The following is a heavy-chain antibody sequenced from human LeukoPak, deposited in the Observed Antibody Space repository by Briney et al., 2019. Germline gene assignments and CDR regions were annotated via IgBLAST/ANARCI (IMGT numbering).Heavy chain of an antibody. Sequence: ASVKVSCKASGYTFTSYAMHWVRQAPGQRLEWMGWINAGNGNTKYSQKFQGRVTITRDTSASTAYMELSSLRSEDTAVYYCARDSYDSSGPLTLNWYFDLWGRGTLVTVSP. J-gene: IGHJ2*01. CDR1: GYTFTSYA. CDR3: ARDSYDSSGPLTLNWYFDL. V-gene: IGHV1-3*01. CDR2: INAGNGNT. D-gene: IGHD3-22*01.